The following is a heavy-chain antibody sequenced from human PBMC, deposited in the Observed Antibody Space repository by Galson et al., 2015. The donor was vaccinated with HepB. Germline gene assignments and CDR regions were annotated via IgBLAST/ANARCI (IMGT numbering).Heavy chain of an antibody. D-gene: IGHD6-13*01. V-gene: IGHV3-53*01. CDR1: GFTVSSNY. J-gene: IGHJ6*03. CDR2: IYSGGST. CDR3: ARGSSSWPYYYYYMDV. Sequence: SLRLSCAASGFTVSSNYMSWVRQAPGKGLEWVSVIYSGGSTYYADSVKGRFTISRDNSKNTLYLQMNSLRAEDTAVYYCARGSSSWPYYYYYMDVWGKGTTVTVSS.